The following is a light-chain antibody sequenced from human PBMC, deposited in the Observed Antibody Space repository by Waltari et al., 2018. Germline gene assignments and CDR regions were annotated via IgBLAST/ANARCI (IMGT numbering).Light chain of an antibody. V-gene: IGLV2-14*03. J-gene: IGLJ2*01. CDR2: DVS. CDR1: SSDIGGYSF. Sequence: QSALTQPASVSGSPGPSITISCTGTSSDIGGYSFVSWYQQHPGKAPKLMIYDVSNRPSGVSDRFSGSKSGNTASLTISGLQAEDEADYYCSSYSNTNTPYVVLLFGGGTKLTVL. CDR3: SSYSNTNTPYVVLL.